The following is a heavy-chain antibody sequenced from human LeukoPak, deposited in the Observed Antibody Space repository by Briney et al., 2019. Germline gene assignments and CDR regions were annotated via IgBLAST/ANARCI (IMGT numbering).Heavy chain of an antibody. D-gene: IGHD6-13*01. V-gene: IGHV1-2*02. CDR3: ARQLKSGYSSFWFDP. Sequence: RASVKVSCKASGYTFTGYYMHWVRQAPGQGLEWMGWINPNSGGTNYAQKFQGRVTMTRDTSTSTAYMELRSLRSDDTGVYYCARQLKSGYSSFWFDPWGQGTLVTVSS. CDR2: INPNSGGT. J-gene: IGHJ5*02. CDR1: GYTFTGYY.